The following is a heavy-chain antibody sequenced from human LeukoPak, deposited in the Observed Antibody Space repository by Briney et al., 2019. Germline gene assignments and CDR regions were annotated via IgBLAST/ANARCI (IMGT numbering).Heavy chain of an antibody. D-gene: IGHD2-15*01. CDR1: GFTFSDYY. CDR3: ARHVAGQEVAAYSDY. CDR2: IISSGNII. V-gene: IGHV3-11*01. J-gene: IGHJ4*02. Sequence: GGSLRLSCAASGFTFSDYYMSWIRQAPGKGLEWVSYIISSGNIIYYADSVKGRFTISRDNAKNSLYLQMNSLRAEDTAVYYCARHVAGQEVAAYSDYWGQGTQVTVSP.